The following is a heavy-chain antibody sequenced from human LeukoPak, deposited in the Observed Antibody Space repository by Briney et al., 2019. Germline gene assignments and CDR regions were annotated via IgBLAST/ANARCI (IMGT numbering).Heavy chain of an antibody. V-gene: IGHV3-30-3*01. CDR3: ARGGDLRFCSGGNCYLFDY. CDR1: GFTFSSYA. J-gene: IGHJ4*02. CDR2: ISNDGSKK. Sequence: GGSLSLSCAASGFTFSSYAIHWVRQAPGKGREGGSIISNDGSKKYYADPLKGRFTISRDNAKDALYLQINSLRAQDTAVYYCARGGDLRFCSGGNCYLFDYWGQGTLVTVSS. D-gene: IGHD2-15*01.